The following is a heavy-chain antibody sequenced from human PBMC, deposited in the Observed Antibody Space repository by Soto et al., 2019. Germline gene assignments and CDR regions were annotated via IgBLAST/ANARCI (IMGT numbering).Heavy chain of an antibody. CDR3: VKDLPFYYGSGGHLWY. J-gene: IGHJ4*02. CDR2: ISSNGGST. V-gene: IGHV3-64D*08. CDR1: GFAFSSYA. Sequence: SLRLSCSASGFAFSSYAMHWVRQAPGKGLEYVSAISSNGGSTYYADSVKGRFTISRDNSKNTLYLQMSSLRAEDTAVYYCVKDLPFYYGSGGHLWYWGQGTLVTVSS. D-gene: IGHD3-10*01.